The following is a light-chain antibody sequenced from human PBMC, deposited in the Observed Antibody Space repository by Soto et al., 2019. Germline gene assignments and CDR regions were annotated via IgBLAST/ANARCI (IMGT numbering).Light chain of an antibody. CDR3: QQYINWPRT. CDR2: NAY. Sequence: EIVMTQSPATLSVSPGERATLSCRASQSISSSLAWYQQKPGQAPRLLIYNAYTRATGIPARFSGSGSGTEFTLTITSLQSEDFAVYYCQQYINWPRTFGQGTKVDIK. J-gene: IGKJ1*01. CDR1: QSISSS. V-gene: IGKV3-15*01.